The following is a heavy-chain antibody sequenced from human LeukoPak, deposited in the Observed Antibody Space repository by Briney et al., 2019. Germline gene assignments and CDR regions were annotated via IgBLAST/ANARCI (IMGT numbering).Heavy chain of an antibody. Sequence: SETLSLTCTVSGGSISSGSYYWSWIRQPAGKGLEWIGRIYNTGNTNYNPSLKSRVTISVDTSKKQFSLKLTSVTAADTAVYYCARDREISYGYGRYWYFDLWGRGTLVTVSS. V-gene: IGHV4-61*02. CDR3: ARDREISYGYGRYWYFDL. D-gene: IGHD5-18*01. J-gene: IGHJ2*01. CDR1: GGSISSGSYY. CDR2: IYNTGNT.